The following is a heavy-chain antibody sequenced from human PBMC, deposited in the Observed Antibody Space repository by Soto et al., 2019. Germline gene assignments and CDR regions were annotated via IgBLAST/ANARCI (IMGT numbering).Heavy chain of an antibody. CDR2: ISSSSSTI. V-gene: IGHV3-48*01. Sequence: EVQLVESGGGLVQPGGSLRLSCAASGFTFSSYSMNWVRQAPGKGLEWVSYISSSSSTIYYADSVKGRFTISRDNAKNPLYLQMNSLRAEDTAVYYCARDLAAAATYYFDYWGQGTLVTVSS. CDR3: ARDLAAAATYYFDY. CDR1: GFTFSSYS. J-gene: IGHJ4*02. D-gene: IGHD6-13*01.